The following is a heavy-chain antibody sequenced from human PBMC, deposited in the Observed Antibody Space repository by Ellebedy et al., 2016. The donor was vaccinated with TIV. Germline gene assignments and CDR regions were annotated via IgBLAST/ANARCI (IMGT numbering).Heavy chain of an antibody. J-gene: IGHJ5*02. Sequence: GESLKISXAASGFTFSSYSMNWVRQAPGKGLEWVSSISSSSSYIYYADSVKGRFTISRDNAKNSLYLQMNSLRAEDTAVYYCARPGSPKYNWFDPWGQGTLVTVSS. CDR1: GFTFSSYS. CDR2: ISSSSSYI. V-gene: IGHV3-21*01. CDR3: ARPGSPKYNWFDP.